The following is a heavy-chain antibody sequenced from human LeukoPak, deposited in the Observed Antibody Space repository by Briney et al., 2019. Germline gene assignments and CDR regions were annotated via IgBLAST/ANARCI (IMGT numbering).Heavy chain of an antibody. CDR1: GFTFGDYA. J-gene: IGHJ3*02. CDR2: IRSKAYGGTT. D-gene: IGHD6-19*01. CDR3: TRDREWLQPDDAFDI. Sequence: GGSLGLSCTASGFTFGDYAMSWFRQAPGKGLEWVGFIRSKAYGGTTEYAASVKGRFTISRDDSKSIAYLQMNSLKTEDTAVYYCTRDREWLQPDDAFDIWGQGTMVTVSS. V-gene: IGHV3-49*03.